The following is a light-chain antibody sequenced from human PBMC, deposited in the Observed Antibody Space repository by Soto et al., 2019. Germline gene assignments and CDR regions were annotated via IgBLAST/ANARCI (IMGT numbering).Light chain of an antibody. CDR1: SSNIGSHL. CDR2: TNN. V-gene: IGLV1-44*01. J-gene: IGLJ3*02. Sequence: QSVLTKPPSVSGTPGQRVTISCSGSSSNIGSHLVNWYQQVPGTAPRLLIYTNNQRPSGVPDRFSDSKSGTSASLAISGLQSEDEAHYYCATWDASLQSWVFGGGTKVTVL. CDR3: ATWDASLQSWV.